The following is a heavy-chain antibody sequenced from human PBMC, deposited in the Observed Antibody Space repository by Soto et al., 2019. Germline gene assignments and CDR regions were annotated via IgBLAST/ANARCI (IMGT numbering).Heavy chain of an antibody. D-gene: IGHD4-17*01. CDR1: GLTVSGKQY. J-gene: IGHJ3*02. CDR3: ATWHLREHAYDI. Sequence: DVQLVESGGGLIQPGGSLRLSCAASGLTVSGKQYMAWVRQAPGKGLEWVSALYDVDGTYYADSVKGRVTTSGDSSKTIVYLQMNSLRPDDTAVYYCATWHLREHAYDIWGQGTAVTVSS. CDR2: LYDVDGT. V-gene: IGHV3-53*01.